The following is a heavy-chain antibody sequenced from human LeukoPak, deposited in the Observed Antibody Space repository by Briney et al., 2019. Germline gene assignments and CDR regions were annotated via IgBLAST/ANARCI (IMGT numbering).Heavy chain of an antibody. D-gene: IGHD3-3*01. CDR3: ARGSDDFWSGYYNPYYYGMDV. J-gene: IGHJ6*02. CDR2: INPNSGNT. Sequence: AAVKVSCKASGYTFTGYYMHWVRQAPGQGRAWMGWINPNSGNTGYAQKFQGRVTMTRNTSISTAYMELSSLRSEDTAVYYCARGSDDFWSGYYNPYYYGMDVWGQGTTVTVSS. CDR1: GYTFTGYY. V-gene: IGHV1-8*02.